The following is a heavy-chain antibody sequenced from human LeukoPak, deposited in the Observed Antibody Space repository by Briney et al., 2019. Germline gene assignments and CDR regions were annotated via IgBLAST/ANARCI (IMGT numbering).Heavy chain of an antibody. CDR3: ARGGITYSSSWYRGNWFDP. J-gene: IGHJ5*02. Sequence: ASVKVSCKASGYTFTSYDINWVRQATGQGLEWMGWMNPNSGNTGYAQKFQGRVTITRNTSISTAYVELSSLRSEDTAVYYCARGGITYSSSWYRGNWFDPWGQGTLVTVSS. V-gene: IGHV1-8*03. CDR2: MNPNSGNT. CDR1: GYTFTSYD. D-gene: IGHD6-13*01.